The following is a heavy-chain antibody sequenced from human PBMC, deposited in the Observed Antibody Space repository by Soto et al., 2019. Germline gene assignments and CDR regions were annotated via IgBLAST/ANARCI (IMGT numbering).Heavy chain of an antibody. CDR3: ARMPTRLRFLEWLTQAPYYYYGMDV. CDR1: GYTFTGYY. D-gene: IGHD3-3*01. CDR2: INPNSGGT. Sequence: ASVKVSCKASGYTFTGYYMHWVRQAPGQGLEWMGWINPNSGGTNYAQKFQGWVTMTRDTSISTAYMELSRLRSDDTAVYYCARMPTRLRFLEWLTQAPYYYYGMDVWGQGTTVTVSS. J-gene: IGHJ6*02. V-gene: IGHV1-2*04.